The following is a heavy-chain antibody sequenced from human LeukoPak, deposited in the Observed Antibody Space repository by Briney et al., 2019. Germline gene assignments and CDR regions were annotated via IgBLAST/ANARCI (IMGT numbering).Heavy chain of an antibody. D-gene: IGHD4-17*01. CDR2: IYYSGLT. CDR3: ASGTFDDYGDYDRGDYFDH. Sequence: SETLSLTCTVSGGSITSSSSYWGWVRQPPGKGPERIGSIYYSGLTYDNPSLKSRVSISVDPAKNHFSLKVTSVTAADTAVYYCASGTFDDYGDYDRGDYFDHWGQGTLVTVSS. CDR1: GGSITSSSSY. V-gene: IGHV4-39*02. J-gene: IGHJ4*02.